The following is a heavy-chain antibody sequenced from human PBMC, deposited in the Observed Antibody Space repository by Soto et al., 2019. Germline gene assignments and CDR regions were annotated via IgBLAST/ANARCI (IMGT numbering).Heavy chain of an antibody. V-gene: IGHV3-23*01. CDR2: ISGSGGST. D-gene: IGHD4-17*01. CDR3: ALQGYGDEETYYYYYMDV. J-gene: IGHJ6*03. CDR1: GFTFSSYA. Sequence: GGSLRLSCAASGFTFSSYAMSWVRQAPGKGLEWVSAISGSGGSTYYADSAKGRFTISRDNSKNTLYLQMNSLRAEDTAVYYCALQGYGDEETYYYYYMDVWGKGTTVTVSS.